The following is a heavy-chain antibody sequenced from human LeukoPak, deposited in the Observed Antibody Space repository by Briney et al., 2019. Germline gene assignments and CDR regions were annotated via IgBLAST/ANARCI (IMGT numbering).Heavy chain of an antibody. V-gene: IGHV3-53*04. J-gene: IGHJ4*02. Sequence: PGGSLRLSCAASGFTVSSNYMAWVRQPPGKGLEWVSVFYPSGTTHYADSVKGRFTVSRHDSRNTLCLQMNSLRVEDTAVYYCATVPRSSCCYTFDYWGQGTLVTVSS. CDR2: FYPSGTT. CDR1: GFTVSSNY. D-gene: IGHD2-2*02. CDR3: ATVPRSSCCYTFDY.